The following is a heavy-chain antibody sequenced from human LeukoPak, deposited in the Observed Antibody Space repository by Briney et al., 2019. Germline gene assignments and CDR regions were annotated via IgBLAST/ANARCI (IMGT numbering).Heavy chain of an antibody. J-gene: IGHJ6*02. V-gene: IGHV1-46*01. CDR1: GYTFTSYY. CDR3: ARDSEHSYYYYGMDV. Sequence: GASVKVSCKASGYTFTSYYMHWVRQAPGQGLEWMGIINPSGGSTSYAQKFQGGVTMTRDTSTSTVYMELSSLRSEDTAVYYCARDSEHSYYYYGMDVWGQGTTVTVSS. D-gene: IGHD1/OR15-1a*01. CDR2: INPSGGST.